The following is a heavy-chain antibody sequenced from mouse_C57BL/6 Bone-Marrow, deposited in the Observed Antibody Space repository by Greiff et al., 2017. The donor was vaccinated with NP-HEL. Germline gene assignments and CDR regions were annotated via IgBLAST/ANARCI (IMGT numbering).Heavy chain of an antibody. D-gene: IGHD1-1*01. Sequence: VKLQQSGAELVKPGASVKLSCKASGYTFTSYWMQWVKQRPGQGLEWIGEIDPSDSYTNYNQKFKGKATLTVDTSSSTAYMQLSSLTSEDSAVYYCARELLLGAMDYWGQGTSVTVSS. CDR3: ARELLLGAMDY. V-gene: IGHV1-50*01. CDR2: IDPSDSYT. J-gene: IGHJ4*01. CDR1: GYTFTSYW.